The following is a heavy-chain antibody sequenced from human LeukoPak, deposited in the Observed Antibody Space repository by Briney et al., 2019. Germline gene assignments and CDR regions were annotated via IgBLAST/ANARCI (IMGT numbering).Heavy chain of an antibody. CDR2: FDPEDGET. CDR1: GYTLTELS. J-gene: IGHJ4*02. CDR3: ATVPLGYQRFDY. V-gene: IGHV1-24*01. D-gene: IGHD2-2*01. Sequence: ASVKVSCKVSGYTLTELSMHWVRQAPGKGLEWMGDFDPEDGETIYAQKFQGRVTMTEDTSTDTAYMELSSLRSEDTAVYYCATVPLGYQRFDYWGQGTLVTVSS.